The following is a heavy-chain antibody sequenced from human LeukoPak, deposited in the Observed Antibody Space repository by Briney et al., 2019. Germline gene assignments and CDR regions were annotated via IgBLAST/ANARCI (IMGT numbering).Heavy chain of an antibody. CDR3: AKGGSRAYGSGSYYKPDY. J-gene: IGHJ4*02. CDR2: MYSGGAT. V-gene: IGHV3-53*01. CDR1: GFIVSGDY. Sequence: GGSLRLSCVVSGFIVSGDYMSWVRQAPGKGLEWVSVMYSGGATYYADSVKGRFTISRDNSKNTLYLQMNSLRAEDTAVYYCAKGGSRAYGSGSYYKPDYWGQGTLVTVSS. D-gene: IGHD3-10*01.